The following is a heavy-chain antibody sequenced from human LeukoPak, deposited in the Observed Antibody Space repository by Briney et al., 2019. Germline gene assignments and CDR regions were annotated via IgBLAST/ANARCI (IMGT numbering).Heavy chain of an antibody. CDR1: GGSISSGGYY. D-gene: IGHD6-19*01. CDR2: ISYSGST. J-gene: IGHJ4*02. CDR3: ARDFSGWYYFDY. Sequence: SQTLSLTCTVSGGSISSGGYYWSWIRQHPGKGLEWIGYISYSGSTYYNPSLKSRVTISIDTSKNQFSLKLSSVTAADTAAYYCARDFSGWYYFDYWGQGTLVTVSS. V-gene: IGHV4-31*03.